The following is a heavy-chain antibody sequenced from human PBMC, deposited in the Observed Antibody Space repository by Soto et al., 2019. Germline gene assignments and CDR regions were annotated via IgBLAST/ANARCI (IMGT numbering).Heavy chain of an antibody. J-gene: IGHJ3*02. D-gene: IGHD3-22*01. CDR2: IGSRASDI. CDR1: GFTLSRHT. Sequence: GGSLRLSCAASGFTLSRHTMNWVRQAPGKGLGWVSFIGSRASDIYYADSVKGRFTISRDNAKNSLYLDLTRLRAEDTAVYFCVRDYYDTSGYPNTFDMWGQGTMVTVSS. CDR3: VRDYYDTSGYPNTFDM. V-gene: IGHV3-21*01.